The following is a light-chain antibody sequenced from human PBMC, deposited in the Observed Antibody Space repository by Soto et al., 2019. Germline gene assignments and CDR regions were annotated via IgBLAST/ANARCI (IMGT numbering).Light chain of an antibody. V-gene: IGKV3-15*01. CDR3: QQYNKWPLA. CDR1: ESVSSN. Sequence: IVMMQSPATLSVSPGESATLFCRASESVSSNLAWYQQKPAQAPRRLIYDASTRATGVPPRLSGSGSGTEFALSISSLQSEDFAVYDCQQYNKWPLAFGQGTKVEIK. J-gene: IGKJ1*01. CDR2: DAS.